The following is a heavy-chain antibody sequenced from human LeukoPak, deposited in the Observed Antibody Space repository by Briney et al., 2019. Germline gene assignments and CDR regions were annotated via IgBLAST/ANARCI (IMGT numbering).Heavy chain of an antibody. CDR3: AKDSGNRETTLSWFDP. CDR1: GFTFSSYA. CDR2: ISGSGDRT. D-gene: IGHD1-26*01. J-gene: IGHJ5*02. V-gene: IGHV3-23*01. Sequence: PGGSLRLSCAASGFTFSSYAMNWVRQALGKGLEWVSAISGSGDRTYYADFVKGRFTISRDNSKNTLYLQMNSLRTEDTAVYYCAKDSGNRETTLSWFDPWGQGTLVTVSS.